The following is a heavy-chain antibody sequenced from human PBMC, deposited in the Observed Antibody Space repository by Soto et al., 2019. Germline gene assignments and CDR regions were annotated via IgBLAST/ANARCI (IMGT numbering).Heavy chain of an antibody. CDR3: ARDVRGEYDY. Sequence: SETLYLTCGVSGGSLSGATYSWNWIRQPPGKGLEWIGYIYYSGSTYYNPSLKSRVTISVDTSKNQFSLKLSSVPAADTAVYYCARDVRGEYDYWGQGTLVTVSS. CDR1: GGSLSGATYS. D-gene: IGHD3-10*02. V-gene: IGHV4-30-2*03. CDR2: IYYSGST. J-gene: IGHJ4*02.